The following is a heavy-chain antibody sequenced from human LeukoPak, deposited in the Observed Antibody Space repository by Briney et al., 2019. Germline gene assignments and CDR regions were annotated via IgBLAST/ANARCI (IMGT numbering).Heavy chain of an antibody. CDR1: GYTFTSYG. J-gene: IGHJ6*02. Sequence: ASVKVSCKASGYTFTSYGISWVRQAPGQGLEWMGWISAYNGNTNYAQKLRGRVTMTTDTSTSTAYMELRSLRSDDTAVYYCARAVAVRGFDYYGMDVWGQGTTVTVSS. D-gene: IGHD3-10*01. V-gene: IGHV1-18*01. CDR2: ISAYNGNT. CDR3: ARAVAVRGFDYYGMDV.